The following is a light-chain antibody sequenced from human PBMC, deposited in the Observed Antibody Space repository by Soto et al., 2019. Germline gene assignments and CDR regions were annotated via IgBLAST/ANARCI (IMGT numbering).Light chain of an antibody. Sequence: DIQMTQPPSSLSASVGDRVTVTCRASQSIGTSLNWYQQKPGQAPKLLIYAASYLQNGVPSRFSGSGSGTDFTLTISSLQPEDFATYYCQQSYYSPMYTFGQGTDLEIK. J-gene: IGKJ2*01. V-gene: IGKV1-39*01. CDR1: QSIGTS. CDR2: AAS. CDR3: QQSYYSPMYT.